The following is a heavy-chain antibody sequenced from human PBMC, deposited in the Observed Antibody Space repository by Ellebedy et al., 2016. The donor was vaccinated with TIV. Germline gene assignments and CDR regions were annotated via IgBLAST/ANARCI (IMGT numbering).Heavy chain of an antibody. J-gene: IGHJ4*02. CDR3: AANRGEGGLLSFFDF. CDR1: GFNFSGCS. V-gene: IGHV3-21*06. Sequence: GESLKISCAASGFNFSGCSMNWVRQAPGKGLEWISSINSGSSYIYYIASVKGRFTTSRDNANNSLFLQMDSLRAEDTAIYFCAANRGEGGLLSFFDFWGQGAQVTVSP. CDR2: INSGSSYI. D-gene: IGHD2/OR15-2a*01.